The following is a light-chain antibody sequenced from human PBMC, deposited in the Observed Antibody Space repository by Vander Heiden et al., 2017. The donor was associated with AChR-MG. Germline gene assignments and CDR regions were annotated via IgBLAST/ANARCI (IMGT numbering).Light chain of an antibody. CDR1: SSNIGSNT. CDR3: AAWDDSLNGPG. V-gene: IGLV1-44*01. Sequence: QSVLTQPPSESGTPGQRVHIACSGSSSNIGSNTVNWYQQLPGTAPKRLIYTNNQRPSGVPDRFSGSKSDTSASLAISGLHSEDEADYYCAAWDDSLNGPGFGGGTKLTVL. J-gene: IGLJ2*01. CDR2: TNN.